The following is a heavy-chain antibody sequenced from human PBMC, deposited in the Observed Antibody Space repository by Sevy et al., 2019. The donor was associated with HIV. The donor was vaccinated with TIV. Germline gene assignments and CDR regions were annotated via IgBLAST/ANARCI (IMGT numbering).Heavy chain of an antibody. Sequence: GGSLRLSCVVSEFIFRASVMHWVRQAPGKGLEWVALNSFDGTTNFNGDSMKGRFTVSRDNSKNTLYLQMNSLRDNDTALYYCARECQSSGRAGIFNIWGPGTMVTVSS. V-gene: IGHV3-30*04. CDR1: EFIFRASV. D-gene: IGHD3-22*01. CDR3: ARECQSSGRAGIFNI. CDR2: NSFDGTTN. J-gene: IGHJ3*02.